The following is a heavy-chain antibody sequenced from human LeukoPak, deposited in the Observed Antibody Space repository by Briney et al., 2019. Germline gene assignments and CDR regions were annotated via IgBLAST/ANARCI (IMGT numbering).Heavy chain of an antibody. V-gene: IGHV1-3*01. D-gene: IGHD6-19*01. CDR3: ARDHSSGWYFSDYYYYGMDV. J-gene: IGHJ6*02. Sequence: ASVKVSCKASGYTFTSYAMHWVRQAPGQRLEWMGWINAGNGNTKYSQKPQGRVTMTTDTSTSTAYMELRSLRSDDTAVYYCARDHSSGWYFSDYYYYGMDVWGQGTTVTVSS. CDR2: INAGNGNT. CDR1: GYTFTSYA.